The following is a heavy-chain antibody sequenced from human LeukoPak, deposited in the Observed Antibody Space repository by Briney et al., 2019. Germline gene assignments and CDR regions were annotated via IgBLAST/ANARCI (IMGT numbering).Heavy chain of an antibody. Sequence: PGRSLRLSCAASAFSLNAYNMNWVRQAPGKGLEWVSAISGSGGSTYYADSVKGRFTISRDNSKNTLYLQMNSLRAEDTAVYYCAKGMTTVSAGSWHWFDPWGQGTLVTVSS. CDR1: AFSLNAYN. J-gene: IGHJ5*02. D-gene: IGHD4-17*01. CDR3: AKGMTTVSAGSWHWFDP. CDR2: ISGSGGST. V-gene: IGHV3-23*01.